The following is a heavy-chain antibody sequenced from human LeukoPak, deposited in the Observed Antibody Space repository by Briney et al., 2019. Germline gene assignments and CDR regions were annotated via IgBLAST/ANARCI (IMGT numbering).Heavy chain of an antibody. CDR3: ARGVGATLYDFDY. D-gene: IGHD1-26*01. CDR1: GYSISSGYY. J-gene: IGHJ4*02. Sequence: PSETLSLTCTVSGYSISSGYYWGWIRQPPGKGLEWIGNIYYSGSAYYTPSLKSRVTLSVDTSKNQFSLKLSSVTAADTAAYYCARGVGATLYDFDYWGQGTLVTVSS. V-gene: IGHV4-38-2*02. CDR2: IYYSGSA.